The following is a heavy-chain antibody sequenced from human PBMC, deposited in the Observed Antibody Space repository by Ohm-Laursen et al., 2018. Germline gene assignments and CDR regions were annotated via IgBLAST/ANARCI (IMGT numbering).Heavy chain of an antibody. Sequence: GTLSLTCAVYGWPFSANYWSWIRQPPGKGLEWIGYIYYSGSTNYNPSLKSRVTISVDTSKNQFSQKLSPVTAADTAVYYCARGFSGWWGRIDYWGQGILVTVSS. D-gene: IGHD6-19*01. CDR3: ARGFSGWWGRIDY. CDR2: IYYSGST. V-gene: IGHV4-59*12. J-gene: IGHJ4*02. CDR1: GWPFSANY.